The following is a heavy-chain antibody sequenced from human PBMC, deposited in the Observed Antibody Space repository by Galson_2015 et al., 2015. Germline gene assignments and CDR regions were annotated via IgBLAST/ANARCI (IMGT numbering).Heavy chain of an antibody. CDR1: GYTFTSYY. J-gene: IGHJ6*03. CDR2: INPSGGST. CDR3: ARGASVDYYYYYMDV. V-gene: IGHV1-46*01. Sequence: SVKVSCKASGYTFTSYYMHWVRQAPGQGLEWMGIINPSGGSTSYAQKFQGRVTMTRDTPTSTVYMELSSLRSEDTAVYYCARGASVDYYYYYMDVWGKGTTVTVSS.